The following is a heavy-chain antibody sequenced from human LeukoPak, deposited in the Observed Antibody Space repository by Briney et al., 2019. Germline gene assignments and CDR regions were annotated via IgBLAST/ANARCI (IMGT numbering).Heavy chain of an antibody. CDR2: IRYDESNK. CDR3: ARVGPRGYSYGYYFDY. D-gene: IGHD5-18*01. Sequence: GGSLRLSCAASGFTFTSYGMHWVRQAPGKGLEWVASIRYDESNKHYADSVKGRFTISRDNSKNTLYLQMNSLRADDTAVYYCARVGPRGYSYGYYFDYWGQGTLVTVSS. V-gene: IGHV3-30*02. J-gene: IGHJ4*02. CDR1: GFTFTSYG.